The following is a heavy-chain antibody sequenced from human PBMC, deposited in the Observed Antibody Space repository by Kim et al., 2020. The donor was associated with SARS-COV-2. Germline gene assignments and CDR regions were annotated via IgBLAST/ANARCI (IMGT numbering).Heavy chain of an antibody. CDR2: IKQEGSEK. CDR1: GFTFSSYW. Sequence: GGSLRLSCAASGFTFSSYWMSWVRQAPGKGLEWVANIKQEGSEKYYVDSVKGRFTISRDNAKNSLYLQMNSLSAEDTAVYYCAGDGVWGLLYYYYGMDVWGQGTTVTVSS. J-gene: IGHJ6*02. CDR3: AGDGVWGLLYYYYGMDV. D-gene: IGHD1-26*01. V-gene: IGHV3-7*03.